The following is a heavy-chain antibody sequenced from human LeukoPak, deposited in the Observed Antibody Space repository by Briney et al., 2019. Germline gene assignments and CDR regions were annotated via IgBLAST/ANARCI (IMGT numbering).Heavy chain of an antibody. CDR3: ARGRIQLPRVPKGERKQKLGYFDY. D-gene: IGHD5-18*01. V-gene: IGHV1-3*01. CDR1: GYTFTSYA. J-gene: IGHJ4*02. CDR2: INAGNGNT. Sequence: ASVKVSCKASGYTFTSYAMHWVRQAPGQRLEWMGWINAGNGNTKYSQKFQGRVTITRDTSASTAYMELSSLRSEDTAVYYCARGRIQLPRVPKGERKQKLGYFDYWGQGTLVTVSS.